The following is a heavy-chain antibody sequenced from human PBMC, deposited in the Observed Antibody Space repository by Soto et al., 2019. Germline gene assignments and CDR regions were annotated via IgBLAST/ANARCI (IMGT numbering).Heavy chain of an antibody. D-gene: IGHD3-3*01. CDR2: ISGSGGST. V-gene: IGHV3-23*01. CDR1: GFTFTDYA. Sequence: GGSLRLSCAASGFTFTDYARNWVRQAPGKGLEWVSAISGSGGSTFYADSVKGRFSISGDTSQSTLYLQMNSLRADDTAMYYCARWSYLDYWGQGTRVTVYS. CDR3: ARWSYLDY. J-gene: IGHJ4*02.